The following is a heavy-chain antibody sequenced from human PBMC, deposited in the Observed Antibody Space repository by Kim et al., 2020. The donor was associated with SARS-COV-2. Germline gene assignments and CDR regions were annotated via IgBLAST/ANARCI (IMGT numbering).Heavy chain of an antibody. D-gene: IGHD3-16*02. J-gene: IGHJ4*02. CDR1: GYTFTSYA. CDR3: ARDQGTQILDDYVCGRYPYFDC. V-gene: IGHV1-18*01. Sequence: ASVKVSCKASGYTFTSYAISWVRQAPGQGLEWMGWISAYNGTTNYAQKLQGRVTMTTDTSTSTAYMELRSLRSDDTAVYYCARDQGTQILDDYVCGRYPYFDCWGQGTLVTVSS. CDR2: ISAYNGTT.